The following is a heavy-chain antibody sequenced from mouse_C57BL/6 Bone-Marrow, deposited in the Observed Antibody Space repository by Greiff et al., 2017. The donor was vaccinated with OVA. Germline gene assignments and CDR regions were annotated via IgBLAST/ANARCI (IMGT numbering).Heavy chain of an antibody. V-gene: IGHV1-69*01. CDR1: GYTFTSYW. CDR3: AREGAFITTVVATGYFDY. CDR2: IDPSDSYT. D-gene: IGHD1-1*01. J-gene: IGHJ2*01. Sequence: VQLVESGAELVMPGASVKLSCKASGYTFTSYWMHWVKQRPGQGLEWIGEIDPSDSYTNYNQKFKGKSTLTVDKSSSTAYMQLSSLTSEDSAVYYCAREGAFITTVVATGYFDYWGQGTTLTVSS.